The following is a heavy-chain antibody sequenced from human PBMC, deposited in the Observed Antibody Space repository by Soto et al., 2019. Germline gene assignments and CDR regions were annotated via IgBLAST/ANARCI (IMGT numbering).Heavy chain of an antibody. J-gene: IGHJ5*02. Sequence: EVQLVESGGGLVQPGGSLRLSCAASGFTFSSHDMHWVRQVTGKGLEWVSGIDSAGDAKYPASVKGRFTISRENAKNSVHRQMNSLRAGDTAVYYCARGGIRGVSWNWFDTWGQGTLVTVSS. CDR1: GFTFSSHD. D-gene: IGHD3-10*01. V-gene: IGHV3-13*01. CDR2: IDSAGDA. CDR3: ARGGIRGVSWNWFDT.